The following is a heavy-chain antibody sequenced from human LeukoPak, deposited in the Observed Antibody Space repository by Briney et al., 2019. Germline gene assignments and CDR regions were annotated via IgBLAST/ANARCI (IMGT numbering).Heavy chain of an antibody. Sequence: PGGSLRLSCTASGFTFGDYAMSWVRQAPGKGLEWVGFMRSKAYGGTTGFAASVRGRITISRDDSKSIAYLQMNSLKTEDTAVYYCARGGHNYLFYYYMDVWGKGTTVTVSS. D-gene: IGHD1-1*01. J-gene: IGHJ6*03. CDR1: GFTFGDYA. CDR3: ARGGHNYLFYYYMDV. CDR2: MRSKAYGGTT. V-gene: IGHV3-49*04.